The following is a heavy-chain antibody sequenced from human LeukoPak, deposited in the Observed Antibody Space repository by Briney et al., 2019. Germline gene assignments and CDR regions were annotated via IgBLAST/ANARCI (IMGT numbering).Heavy chain of an antibody. Sequence: GASVKVSCKASGYTFTSYGISWVRQAPGQGLEWMGWIIPIFGTANYAQKFQGRVTITADESTSTAYMELSSLRSEDTAVYYCARVGGTTVVPYYYYYYMDVWGKGTTVTISS. V-gene: IGHV1-69*13. CDR3: ARVGGTTVVPYYYYYYMDV. CDR1: GYTFTSYG. D-gene: IGHD4-23*01. J-gene: IGHJ6*03. CDR2: IIPIFGTA.